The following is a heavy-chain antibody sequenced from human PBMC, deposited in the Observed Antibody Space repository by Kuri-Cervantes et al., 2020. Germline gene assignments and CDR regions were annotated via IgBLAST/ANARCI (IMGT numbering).Heavy chain of an antibody. CDR3: ARDHDSSGRASYYYYYMDV. J-gene: IGHJ6*03. CDR2: INAGNGYT. V-gene: IGHV1/OR15-3*02. CDR1: GYTFTYRY. Sequence: ASVKVSCKASGYTFTYRYLHWVRQAPGHRLEWMGWINAGNGYTKYSQKFQGRVTITRGTSASTAYMELSSLRSEDTAVYYCARDHDSSGRASYYYYYMDVWGKGTTVTVSS. D-gene: IGHD3-10*01.